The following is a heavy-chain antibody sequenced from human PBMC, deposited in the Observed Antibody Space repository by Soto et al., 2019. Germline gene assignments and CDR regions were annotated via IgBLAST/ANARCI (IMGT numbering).Heavy chain of an antibody. CDR3: ASSGVAAAKPGFDY. CDR1: GGSISSGGYY. Sequence: SETLSLTCTASGGSISSGGYYWSWIRQHPGKGLEWIGYIYYSGSTYYNPSLKSRVTISVDTSKNQFSLKLSSVTAADTAVYYCASSGVAAAKPGFDYWGQGTLVTVSS. J-gene: IGHJ4*02. V-gene: IGHV4-31*03. CDR2: IYYSGST. D-gene: IGHD6-13*01.